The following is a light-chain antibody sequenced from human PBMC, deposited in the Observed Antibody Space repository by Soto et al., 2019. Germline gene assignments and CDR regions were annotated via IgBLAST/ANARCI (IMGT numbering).Light chain of an antibody. V-gene: IGLV4-60*02. CDR2: LEGSGSY. CDR3: ETWDSNTRV. Sequence: QPVLTQSSSASASLGSSVKLTCTLSSGHSSYIIAWHQQQPGKAPRYLMKLEGSGSYNKGSGVPDRVSGSSSGADRYLTISNLQFEDEADYYCETWDSNTRVFGGGTKRTVL. J-gene: IGLJ3*02. CDR1: SGHSSYI.